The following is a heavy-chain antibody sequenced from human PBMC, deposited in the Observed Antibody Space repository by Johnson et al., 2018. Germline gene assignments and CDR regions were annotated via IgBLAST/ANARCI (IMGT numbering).Heavy chain of an antibody. CDR1: GFTFSSYW. V-gene: IGHV3-74*01. CDR3: ARVGGEYFQH. J-gene: IGHJ1*01. Sequence: EVQLVETGGGLVQPGGSLRLSCAVSGFTFSSYWMHWVRQAPGKGLVWVSRINSDGSSTSYADSVKGRFTISRDNAKNSLDLKMNSLRAGDTAVYYCARVGGEYFQHWGQGTLVTVSS. CDR2: INSDGSST.